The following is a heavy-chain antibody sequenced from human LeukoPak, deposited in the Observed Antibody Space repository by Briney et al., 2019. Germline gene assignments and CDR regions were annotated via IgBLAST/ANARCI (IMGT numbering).Heavy chain of an antibody. CDR2: ISDSGGTT. V-gene: IGHV3-23*01. CDR3: ARNPPHFHIWSWGPPPTLYMDV. Sequence: PGGSLRLFCEASGFTFISHAMNWVRQAPGKGLEWVSGISDSGGTTYYADSVRGRFTISRDNSKNTIYQQMNHLRAEDTAVYYCARNPPHFHIWSWGPPPTLYMDVWGKGSTVTVS. D-gene: IGHD3-16*01. CDR1: GFTFISHA. J-gene: IGHJ6*03.